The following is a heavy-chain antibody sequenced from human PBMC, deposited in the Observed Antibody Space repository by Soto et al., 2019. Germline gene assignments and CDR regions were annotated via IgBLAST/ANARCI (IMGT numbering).Heavy chain of an antibody. CDR1: GFTLSGYW. CDR2: VKQDGSDS. CDR3: AGGGGNFDQ. V-gene: IGHV3-7*04. J-gene: IGHJ4*02. D-gene: IGHD3-16*01. Sequence: ESGGGLVQPGGSLRLTCATSGFTLSGYWMSWVRQAPGKGLEWVGAVKQDGSDSYHVDSVKGRFIISRDNAKNSLYLQMNSLSDADTAVNFCAGGGGNFDQWGQGTLVTVSS.